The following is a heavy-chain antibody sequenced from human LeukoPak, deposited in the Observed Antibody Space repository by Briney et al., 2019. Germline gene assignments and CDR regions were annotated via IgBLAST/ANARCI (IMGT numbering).Heavy chain of an antibody. CDR2: ISWDGGRT. CDR3: AKDIARGSDWRGGFDY. V-gene: IGHV3-43D*04. Sequence: GGPLRLSCAASGFPLDDYAMHGVRQAPGKALEWVSPISWDGGRTYYAHSVKGRFTISRDNSKNSLYLQMNSLSAEDTALYYCAKDIARGSDWRGGFDYWGQGTLVTVSS. J-gene: IGHJ4*02. D-gene: IGHD3/OR15-3a*01. CDR1: GFPLDDYA.